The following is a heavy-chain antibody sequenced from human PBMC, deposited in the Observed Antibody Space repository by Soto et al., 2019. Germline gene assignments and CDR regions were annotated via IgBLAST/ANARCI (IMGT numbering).Heavy chain of an antibody. CDR2: TRNKANSYTT. J-gene: IGHJ6*02. V-gene: IGHV3-72*01. D-gene: IGHD5-12*01. Sequence: GGSLRLSCAASGFTFSDHYMDWVRQAPGKGLEWVGRTRNKANSYTTEYAASVKGRFTISRDDSKNSLYLQMNSLKTEDTAVYYCARGSRWLQYYYYGMDVWGQGTTVTVSS. CDR1: GFTFSDHY. CDR3: ARGSRWLQYYYYGMDV.